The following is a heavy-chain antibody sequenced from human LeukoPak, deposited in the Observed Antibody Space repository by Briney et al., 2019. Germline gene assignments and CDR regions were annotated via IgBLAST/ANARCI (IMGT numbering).Heavy chain of an antibody. Sequence: SETLSLTCTVSGGSISSYYWSWIRQPPGKGLEWIGYIYYSGSTNYNPSLKSRVTISVDTSKNQFSLKLSSVTAAGTAVYYCARCSYGNWFDPWGQGTLVTVSS. J-gene: IGHJ5*02. V-gene: IGHV4-59*01. CDR2: IYYSGST. D-gene: IGHD5-18*01. CDR3: ARCSYGNWFDP. CDR1: GGSISSYY.